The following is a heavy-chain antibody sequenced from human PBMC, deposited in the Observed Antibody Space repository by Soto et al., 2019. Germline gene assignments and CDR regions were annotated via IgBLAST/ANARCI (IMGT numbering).Heavy chain of an antibody. CDR2: INHSGST. D-gene: IGHD3-22*01. V-gene: IGHV4-34*01. CDR3: ARTAYYYDSSGFDY. Sequence: SETLSLTCAVYGGSFSGYYWSWIRQPPGKGLEWIGEINHSGSTNYNPSLKSRVTISVDTSKNQFSLKLSSVTTADTAVYYCARTAYYYDSSGFDYWGQGTLVTVSS. J-gene: IGHJ4*02. CDR1: GGSFSGYY.